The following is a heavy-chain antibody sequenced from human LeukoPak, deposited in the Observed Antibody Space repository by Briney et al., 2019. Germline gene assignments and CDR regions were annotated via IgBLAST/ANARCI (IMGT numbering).Heavy chain of an antibody. J-gene: IGHJ6*03. CDR1: GFTFSSYS. CDR3: ARSLEWAMDV. CDR2: ISSSSTYI. V-gene: IGHV3-21*01. D-gene: IGHD3-3*01. Sequence: GGSLRLSCAASGFTFSSYSMNWVRQAPGKGLEWVSSISSSSTYIYYADSVKGRFTISRDNAKNSLYLQMNSLRAEDTAVYYCARSLEWAMDVWGKGTTVTVSS.